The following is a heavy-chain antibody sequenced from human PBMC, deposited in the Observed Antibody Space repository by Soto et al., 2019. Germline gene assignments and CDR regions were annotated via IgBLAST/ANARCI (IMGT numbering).Heavy chain of an antibody. CDR2: ISSSGSTV. CDR3: ERDGDGYSFDL. CDR1: GFTFSIYE. V-gene: IGHV3-48*03. Sequence: PGGSLRLSCATSGFTFSIYEMNWVRQAPGKGLEWISYISSSGSTVYYADSVQGRFTISRDNTKNSVSLQMKSLRAEDTGTYYCERDGDGYSFDLWGQGTQVTVSS. J-gene: IGHJ4*02. D-gene: IGHD2-21*02.